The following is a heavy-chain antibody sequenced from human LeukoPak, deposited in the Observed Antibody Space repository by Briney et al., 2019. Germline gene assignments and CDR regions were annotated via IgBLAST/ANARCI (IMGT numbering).Heavy chain of an antibody. D-gene: IGHD3-16*01. CDR2: IKDDGSEK. J-gene: IGHJ5*02. CDR3: ARRGTYQNWFDP. CDR1: TFTFSSYW. Sequence: GGSLRLSCAASTFTFSSYWMSWVRQAPGKGLEWVATIKDDGSEKFYVDSVSGRFTISRDNAKNSLYLQMNSLRAEDAAVYYCARRGTYQNWFDPWGQGTLVTVSS. V-gene: IGHV3-7*01.